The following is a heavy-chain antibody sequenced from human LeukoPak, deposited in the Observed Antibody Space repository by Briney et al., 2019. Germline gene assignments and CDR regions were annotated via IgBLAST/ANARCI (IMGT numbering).Heavy chain of an antibody. Sequence: ASVKVSCKASGFTFTNYYMHWVRQAPGQGLEWMGLINPSGSSTNYAQKFRGRVTMTRDTSTTTVYMELSSLRSEDTAVYYCARGEITSGGVIVVFDYWGQGTLVTVSS. CDR3: ARGEITSGGVIVVFDY. D-gene: IGHD3-16*02. J-gene: IGHJ4*02. CDR1: GFTFTNYY. CDR2: INPSGSST. V-gene: IGHV1-46*01.